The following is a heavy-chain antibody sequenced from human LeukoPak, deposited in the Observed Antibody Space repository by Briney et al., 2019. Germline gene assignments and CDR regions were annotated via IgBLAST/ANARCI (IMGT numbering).Heavy chain of an antibody. V-gene: IGHV3-21*01. D-gene: IGHD6-19*01. CDR3: AGVGGWPIYY. Sequence: GGSLRLSCAASGFTFSSSSTNWARQAPGKGLGWVSSISSSSSYLYYADSVKGRFTISRDNAKNSLYLQMNSLRAEDTAVYYCAGVGGWPIYYWGQGTLVTVSS. CDR2: ISSSSSYL. J-gene: IGHJ4*02. CDR1: GFTFSSSS.